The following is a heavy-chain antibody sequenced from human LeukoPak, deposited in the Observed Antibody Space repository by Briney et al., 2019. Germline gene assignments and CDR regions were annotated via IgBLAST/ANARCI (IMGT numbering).Heavy chain of an antibody. Sequence: PSETLSLTCTVSGGSISSGGYYWSWIRQHPGKGLEWIGYIYYSGSTYYNPSLKSRVTISVDTSKNQFSLKLSSVTAADTAVYYCARSATSWDYSDYWGQGTLVTVSS. J-gene: IGHJ4*02. CDR2: IYYSGST. D-gene: IGHD2-15*01. CDR3: ARSATSWDYSDY. V-gene: IGHV4-31*03. CDR1: GGSISSGGYY.